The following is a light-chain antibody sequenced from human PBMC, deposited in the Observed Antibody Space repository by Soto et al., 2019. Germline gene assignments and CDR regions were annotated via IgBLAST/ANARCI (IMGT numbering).Light chain of an antibody. CDR3: QQSNEWPLT. Sequence: EIVMTQSPATLSVSPGERATLSCRASQSVRNNLAWYQQKPGQAPRLLIYSASSRATGIPARFSGSASGTEFTLTISSLQSEDFAVYYCQQSNEWPLTFGGGTKVETK. V-gene: IGKV3-15*01. CDR1: QSVRNN. J-gene: IGKJ4*01. CDR2: SAS.